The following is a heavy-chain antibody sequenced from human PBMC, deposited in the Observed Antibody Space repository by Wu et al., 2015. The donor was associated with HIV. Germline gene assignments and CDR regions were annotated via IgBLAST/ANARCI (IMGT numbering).Heavy chain of an antibody. CDR3: TTLRGGYYAGSDIPAAFDI. D-gene: IGHD3-10*01. CDR1: GYPFSDYG. Sequence: QVQLVQSGPEVKKPGAAVKVSCKASGYPFSDYGITWVRQAPGQGLEWMGWINAYNGNPHLAQRFQGRLTMTEDTSTDTAYVELRSLRFEDTAVYYCTTLRGGYYAGSDIPAAFDIWGQGTMVTVSP. J-gene: IGHJ3*02. CDR2: INAYNGNP. V-gene: IGHV1-18*01.